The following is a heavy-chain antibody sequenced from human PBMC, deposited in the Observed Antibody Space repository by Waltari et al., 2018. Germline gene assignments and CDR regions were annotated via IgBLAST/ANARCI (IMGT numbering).Heavy chain of an antibody. CDR3: ARDGEFDAFDI. CDR2: IKQDGSEK. J-gene: IGHJ3*02. Sequence: EVQLVESGGGLVQPGGSLRLSCAASGFTFSSYWMSWVRQAPGKGLEWVANIKQDGSEKYYVDSVKGRFTISRDNAKNSLYLQMNSLKTEDTAVYYCARDGEFDAFDIWGQGTMVTVSS. D-gene: IGHD3-10*01. V-gene: IGHV3-7*03. CDR1: GFTFSSYW.